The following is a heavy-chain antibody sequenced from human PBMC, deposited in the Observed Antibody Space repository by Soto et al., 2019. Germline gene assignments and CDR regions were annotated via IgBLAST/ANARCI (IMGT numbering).Heavy chain of an antibody. CDR2: IYPGDSDT. Sequence: PGESLKISCKGSGYSFTSYWIYWVRQMPGKGLECMGIIYPGDSDTRYSPSFEGQVTISADKSINTAYLQWSSLKASDTAMYYCARPFDTSGCDDHWGQGTLVTVSS. CDR3: ARPFDTSGCDDH. J-gene: IGHJ5*02. CDR1: GYSFTSYW. D-gene: IGHD6-19*01. V-gene: IGHV5-51*01.